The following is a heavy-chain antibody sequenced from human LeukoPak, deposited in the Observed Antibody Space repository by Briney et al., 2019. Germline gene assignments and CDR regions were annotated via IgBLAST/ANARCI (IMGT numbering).Heavy chain of an antibody. V-gene: IGHV3-66*04. D-gene: IGHD3-3*01. CDR1: GFTFSSST. CDR3: ARQSGYYFDY. CDR2: IHSGGST. J-gene: IGHJ4*02. Sequence: GGSLRLSCAASGFTFSSSTMNWVRQAPGKGLEWVSVIHSGGSTYYADSVKGRFTISRDNSKNTLYLQMNSLRAEDTAVYYCARQSGYYFDYWGQGTLVTVSS.